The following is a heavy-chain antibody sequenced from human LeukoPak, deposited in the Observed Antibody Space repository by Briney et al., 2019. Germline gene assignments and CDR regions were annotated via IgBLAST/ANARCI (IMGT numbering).Heavy chain of an antibody. Sequence: ASVKVSCKVSVYTLTELSMHWVRQAPRKGLEWMGGFDPEDGETIYAQKFQGRVTMTEDTSTDTAYMELSSLRSEDTAVYYCSGSYYRNFDYWGQGTLVTVSS. CDR2: FDPEDGET. J-gene: IGHJ4*02. CDR1: VYTLTELS. V-gene: IGHV1-24*01. D-gene: IGHD1-26*01. CDR3: SGSYYRNFDY.